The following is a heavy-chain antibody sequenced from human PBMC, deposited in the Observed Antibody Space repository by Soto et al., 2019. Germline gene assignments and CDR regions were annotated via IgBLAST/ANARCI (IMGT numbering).Heavy chain of an antibody. V-gene: IGHV3-23*01. Sequence: PGGSLRLSCAASGFTFSSYAMSWVRQAPGKGLEWVSAISGSGGSTYYADSVKGRFTISRDNSKNTLYLQMNSLRAEDTAVYYCAQRTVGYSSFDYWGQGTLVTVSS. J-gene: IGHJ4*02. CDR3: AQRTVGYSSFDY. CDR2: ISGSGGST. D-gene: IGHD6-13*01. CDR1: GFTFSSYA.